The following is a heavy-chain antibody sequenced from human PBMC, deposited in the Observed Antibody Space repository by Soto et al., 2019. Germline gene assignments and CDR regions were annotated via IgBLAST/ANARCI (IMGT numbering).Heavy chain of an antibody. CDR2: IDWDDDK. D-gene: IGHD6-19*01. J-gene: IGHJ4*02. CDR3: ARILDGYSSGWYYFDY. V-gene: IGHV2-70*01. CDR1: GFSLSTSGMC. Sequence: GSGPTLVNPTQTLTLTCTFSGFSLSTSGMCVSWIRQPPGKALEWLALIDWDDDKYYSTSLKTRLTISKDTSKNQVVLTMTNMDPVDTATYYCARILDGYSSGWYYFDYWGQGTLVTVSS.